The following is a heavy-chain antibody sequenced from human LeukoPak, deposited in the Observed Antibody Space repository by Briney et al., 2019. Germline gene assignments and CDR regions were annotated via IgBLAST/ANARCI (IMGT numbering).Heavy chain of an antibody. J-gene: IGHJ4*02. Sequence: SETLSLTCTVSGDSISSYYWSWIRQPPGKGLEWIGYIYYSGSSNYNPSLQSRVTISVDTSKNQASLKLSSATAAVRALYYSARAKKGVAGFFDYCGQGPLVTVSS. D-gene: IGHD6-19*01. CDR3: ARAKKGVAGFFDY. V-gene: IGHV4-59*01. CDR2: IYYSGSS. CDR1: GDSISSYY.